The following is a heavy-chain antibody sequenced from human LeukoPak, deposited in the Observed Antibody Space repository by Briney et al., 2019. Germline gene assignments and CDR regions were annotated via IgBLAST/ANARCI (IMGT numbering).Heavy chain of an antibody. V-gene: IGHV1-46*01. D-gene: IGHD6-13*01. CDR2: INPSGGDT. CDR3: ARDRESAAAGY. J-gene: IGHJ4*02. Sequence: ASVKVSCKTSGYTFTNYFMHWVRQAPGQGLEWMGIINPSGGDTTYAQKLQGRVTMTTDTSTSTAYMELRSLRSDDTAVYYCARDRESAAAGYWGQGTLVTVSS. CDR1: GYTFTNYF.